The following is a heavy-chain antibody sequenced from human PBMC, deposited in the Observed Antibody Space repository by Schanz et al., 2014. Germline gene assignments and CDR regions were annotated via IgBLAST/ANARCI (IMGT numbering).Heavy chain of an antibody. J-gene: IGHJ4*02. V-gene: IGHV1-18*01. D-gene: IGHD6-19*01. CDR2: ISAYNGNT. CDR1: GYTFTSYG. Sequence: QVQLVQSGAEVKKPGASVKVSCKASGYTFTSYGINWVRQAPGQGLEWMGWISAYNGNTNYAQKLQGRVTMTTDTATSIAYMERRSLRSDDTAVYYCARGGYSSGWYDRDIAHCDYWGQGTLVTVAS. CDR3: ARGGYSSGWYDRDIAHCDY.